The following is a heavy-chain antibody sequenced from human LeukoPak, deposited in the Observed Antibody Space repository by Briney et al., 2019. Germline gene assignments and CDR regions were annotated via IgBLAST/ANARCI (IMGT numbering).Heavy chain of an antibody. CDR1: GFTFSSYL. V-gene: IGHV3-7*01. D-gene: IGHD6-25*01. Sequence: GSLRLSCAASGFTFSSYLMSWVRQAPGKGLEWVANIKQDGSEKYYVDSVKGRFTISRDNAKNSLYLQMNSLGAEDTAAYYCARDGAERPHLYWGQGTLVTVSS. CDR2: IKQDGSEK. J-gene: IGHJ4*02. CDR3: ARDGAERPHLY.